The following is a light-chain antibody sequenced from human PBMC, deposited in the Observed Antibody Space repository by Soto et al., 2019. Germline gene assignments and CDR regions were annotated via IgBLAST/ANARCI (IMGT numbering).Light chain of an antibody. Sequence: QSALTQPPSASGFPGQSVTISCTGTSSDVGYYNSVSWYQQHPGKAPKLMIFEVNQRPSGVPDRFSGSKSGNTASLTVSGLQAEDEATYYCNSYSGSSNFVVFGGGTKLTVL. CDR3: NSYSGSSNFVV. CDR1: SSDVGYYNS. CDR2: EVN. J-gene: IGLJ2*01. V-gene: IGLV2-8*01.